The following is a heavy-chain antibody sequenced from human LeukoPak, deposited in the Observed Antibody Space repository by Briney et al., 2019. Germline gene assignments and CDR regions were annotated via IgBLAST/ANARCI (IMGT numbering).Heavy chain of an antibody. CDR3: AKDTRYFDWLFPY. V-gene: IGHV3-23*01. J-gene: IGHJ4*02. CDR1: GFTFSSYA. D-gene: IGHD3-9*01. Sequence: PGGSLRLSCAASGFTFSSYAMSWVRQAPGGGLEWVSAMSGSGGSTYYAHSVKGRFPIPRDNSKNTLYVQMNRLRAEDTAVYYCAKDTRYFDWLFPYWAQGPLVTVSS. CDR2: MSGSGGST.